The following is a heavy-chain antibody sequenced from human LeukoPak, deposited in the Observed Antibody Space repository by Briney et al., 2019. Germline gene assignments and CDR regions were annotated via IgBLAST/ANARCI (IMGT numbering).Heavy chain of an antibody. V-gene: IGHV3-30*18. Sequence: GGSLRLSCAASGFTFGSYGMHWVRQASGKGLEWVAVISYDGSNKYYADSVKGRFTISRDNSKNTLYLQMNSLRAEDTAVYYCAKDRRYYDSSGPNDYWGQGTLVTVSS. CDR2: ISYDGSNK. CDR3: AKDRRYYDSSGPNDY. D-gene: IGHD3-22*01. J-gene: IGHJ4*02. CDR1: GFTFGSYG.